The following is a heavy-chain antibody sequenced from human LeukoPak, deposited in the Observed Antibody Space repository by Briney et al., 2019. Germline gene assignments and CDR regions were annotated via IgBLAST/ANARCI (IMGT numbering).Heavy chain of an antibody. CDR1: GFTFSSYS. Sequence: QPGGSLRLSCVASGFTFSSYSMNWVRQAPGKGLEWVSYISSSSSTMYYADSVEGRFTISRDNAKNSLHLQLNSLRDEDTAVYYCARDGDTTIVNFAFDIWGQGTMVTVSS. J-gene: IGHJ3*02. V-gene: IGHV3-48*02. CDR2: ISSSSSTM. D-gene: IGHD3-16*02. CDR3: ARDGDTTIVNFAFDI.